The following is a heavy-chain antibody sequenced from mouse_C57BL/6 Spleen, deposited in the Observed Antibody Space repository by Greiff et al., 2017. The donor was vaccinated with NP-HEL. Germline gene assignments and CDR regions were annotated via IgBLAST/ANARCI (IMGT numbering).Heavy chain of an antibody. CDR3: ARGETDSSGTAY. J-gene: IGHJ3*01. Sequence: QVQLKQPGAELVKPGASVKLSCKASGYTFTSYWMHWVKQRPGQGLEWIGMIHPNSGSTNYNEKFKSKATLTVDKSSSTAYMQLSSLTSEDSAVYYCARGETDSSGTAYWGQGTLVTVSA. D-gene: IGHD3-2*02. CDR2: IHPNSGST. V-gene: IGHV1-64*01. CDR1: GYTFTSYW.